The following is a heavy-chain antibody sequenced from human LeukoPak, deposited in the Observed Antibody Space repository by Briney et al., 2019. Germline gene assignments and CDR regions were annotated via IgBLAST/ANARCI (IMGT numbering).Heavy chain of an antibody. CDR1: GGSISSYY. J-gene: IGHJ4*02. V-gene: IGHV4-4*07. CDR2: IYTSGST. Sequence: ASETLSLTCTVSGGSISSYYWSWIRQPAGKGLEWIGRIYTSGSTNYNPSLKSRVTMSVDTSKNQFSLKLGSVTAADTAVYYCVRDETYYYDTSLFDYWGQGTLVTVSS. CDR3: VRDETYYYDTSLFDY. D-gene: IGHD3-22*01.